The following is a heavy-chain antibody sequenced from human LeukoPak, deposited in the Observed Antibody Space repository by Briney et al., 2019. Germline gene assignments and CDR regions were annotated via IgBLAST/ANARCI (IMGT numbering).Heavy chain of an antibody. Sequence: GGSLRLSCAASGFTVISNYMGWVRQAPGKGLEWLSVIYLGNNTFYADSVKGRFAISRDKSKNTVFLQMNSLRAEDTAVYYCTTDLGYDFWSAPGEAPYYYYYMDVWGKGTTVTVSS. CDR3: TTDLGYDFWSAPGEAPYYYYYMDV. D-gene: IGHD3-3*01. V-gene: IGHV3-53*01. CDR2: IYLGNNT. CDR1: GFTVISNY. J-gene: IGHJ6*03.